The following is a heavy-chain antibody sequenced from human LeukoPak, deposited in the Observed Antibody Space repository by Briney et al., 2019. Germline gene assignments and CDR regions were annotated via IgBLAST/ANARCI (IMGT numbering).Heavy chain of an antibody. V-gene: IGHV3-7*03. J-gene: IGHJ4*02. CDR1: GFTFSSYW. CDR2: IKEDGSEK. Sequence: PGGSLRVSCAASGFTFSSYWLNWVRQTPGKGLEWVANIKEDGSEKYHVDSVKGRFTISRDNAKSSLYLQMNSLRAEDTALYYCARSIMGGGAFDYWGRGTQVTVSS. CDR3: ARSIMGGGAFDY. D-gene: IGHD3-10*01.